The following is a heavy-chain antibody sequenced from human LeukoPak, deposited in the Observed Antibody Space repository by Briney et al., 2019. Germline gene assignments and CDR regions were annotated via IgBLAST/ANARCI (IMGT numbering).Heavy chain of an antibody. J-gene: IGHJ4*02. CDR2: IKEDGSEK. Sequence: GGSLRLSCAASGFTFSIYWMSWVRQAPGKGLEWVANIKEDGSEKYYVDSVKGRFTISRDNAKNSLYLQMNSLRAEDTAVYYCAKVLRQWTHALVFHHWGQGTLVTVSS. D-gene: IGHD3-16*01. CDR3: AKVLRQWTHALVFHH. CDR1: GFTFSIYW. V-gene: IGHV3-7*01.